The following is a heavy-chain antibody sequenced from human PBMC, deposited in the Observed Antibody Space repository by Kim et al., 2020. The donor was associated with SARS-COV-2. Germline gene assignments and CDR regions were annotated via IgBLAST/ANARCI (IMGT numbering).Heavy chain of an antibody. Sequence: GGSLRLSCAASGFTFRSYGMHWVRQAPGKGLEWVAVIWYDGSHTSYADSVKGRFTVSRDNSKNTLYLQMNSLRAEDTAVYYCATDPRLDYNFWNGFRAGGMFEQWGQGTLVTVSS. D-gene: IGHD3-3*01. CDR2: IWYDGSHT. J-gene: IGHJ4*02. CDR1: GFTFRSYG. V-gene: IGHV3-33*01. CDR3: ATDPRLDYNFWNGFRAGGMFEQ.